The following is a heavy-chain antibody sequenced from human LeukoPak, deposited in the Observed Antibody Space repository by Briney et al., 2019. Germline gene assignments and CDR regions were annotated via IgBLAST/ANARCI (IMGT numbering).Heavy chain of an antibody. J-gene: IGHJ4*02. CDR1: GYTFTSYG. Sequence: SVKVSCKASGYTFTSYGISWVRQAPGQGLEWMGWISAYNGNTNYAQKLQGRVTMTTDTSTSTAYMELRSLRSDDTAVYYCARGRIVLMVYAINRGDYFDYWGQGTLVTVSS. CDR3: ARGRIVLMVYAINRGDYFDY. V-gene: IGHV1-18*01. CDR2: ISAYNGNT. D-gene: IGHD2-8*01.